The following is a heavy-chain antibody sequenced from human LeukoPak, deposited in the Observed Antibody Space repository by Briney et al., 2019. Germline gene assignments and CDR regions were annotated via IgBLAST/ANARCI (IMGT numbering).Heavy chain of an antibody. CDR2: IYTSGST. V-gene: IGHV4-4*07. CDR1: GGSISSYY. CDR3: ARDGYSYGYGFFDY. D-gene: IGHD5-18*01. J-gene: IGHJ4*02. Sequence: PSETLSLTCTVSGGSISSYYWSWVRQPAGKGLEWIGRIYTSGSTNYNPSLKSRVTMSVDTSKNQFSLKLSSVTAADTAVYYCARDGYSYGYGFFDYWGQGTLVTVSS.